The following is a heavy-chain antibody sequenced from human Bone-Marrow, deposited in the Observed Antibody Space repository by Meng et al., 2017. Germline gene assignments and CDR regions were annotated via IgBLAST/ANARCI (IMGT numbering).Heavy chain of an antibody. Sequence: QVQLGGSGGGVVQPGRSLRLSCAASGFTFSSYAMHWVRQTPDRGLEWVALISYHGSDKYYADSVKGRFAISRDNSQNTLYLEMNSLRVEDTAVYYCAASSGWYRIDSWGQGTLVTVSS. V-gene: IGHV3-30*01. CDR1: GFTFSSYA. J-gene: IGHJ4*02. CDR2: ISYHGSDK. CDR3: AASSGWYRIDS. D-gene: IGHD6-19*01.